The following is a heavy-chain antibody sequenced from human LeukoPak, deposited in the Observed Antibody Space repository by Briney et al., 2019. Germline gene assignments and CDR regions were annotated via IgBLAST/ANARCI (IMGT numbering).Heavy chain of an antibody. CDR3: ASGKTTRYYYYYMDV. CDR2: IYTSGST. D-gene: IGHD2-15*01. CDR1: GGSISSGSYY. J-gene: IGHJ6*03. Sequence: SETLSLTCTVSGGSISSGSYYWSWIRQPAGKGLEWIGRIYTSGSTNYNPSLKSRVTISVDTSKNQFSLKLSPVTAADTAVYYCASGKTTRYYYYYMDVWGKGTTVTVSS. V-gene: IGHV4-61*02.